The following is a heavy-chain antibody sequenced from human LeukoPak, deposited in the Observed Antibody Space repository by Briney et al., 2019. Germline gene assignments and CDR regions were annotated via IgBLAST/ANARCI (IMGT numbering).Heavy chain of an antibody. CDR3: ARDMYDFLSAAYYFDY. V-gene: IGHV1-2*02. D-gene: IGHD3-3*01. CDR2: INPNTGGT. Sequence: ASXKVSCKASGYTFIGHYMHWVRQAPGQGLEWMGWINPNTGGTNYAQKFHGGVTMTRDTSISTVYMELRRLRSDDTAVYYCARDMYDFLSAAYYFDYWGQGTLVTVSS. CDR1: GYTFIGHY. J-gene: IGHJ4*02.